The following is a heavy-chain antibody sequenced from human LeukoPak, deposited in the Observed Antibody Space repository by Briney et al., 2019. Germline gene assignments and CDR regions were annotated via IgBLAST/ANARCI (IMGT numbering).Heavy chain of an antibody. D-gene: IGHD3-22*01. Sequence: GGSLRLSCAASGFTFSSYAMSWVRQAPGKGLEWVSAISGSGGSTYYADSVKGRFTISRDNSKNTLYLQMNSLRAEGTAVYYCAKDDNYDIFFDYWGQGTLVTVSS. CDR1: GFTFSSYA. J-gene: IGHJ4*02. CDR2: ISGSGGST. V-gene: IGHV3-23*01. CDR3: AKDDNYDIFFDY.